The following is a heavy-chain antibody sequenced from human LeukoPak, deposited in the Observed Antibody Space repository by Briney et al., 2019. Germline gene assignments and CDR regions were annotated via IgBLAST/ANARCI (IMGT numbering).Heavy chain of an antibody. V-gene: IGHV4-34*01. CDR2: INHSGST. CDR1: GGSLSGYY. CDR3: ARMRMVGTISRLFDY. J-gene: IGHJ4*02. D-gene: IGHD5-12*01. Sequence: SETLSLTCAVYGGSLSGYYWSWIRQPPGKGLEWIGEINHSGSTNYNPSLKSRITISVDMSKNQFSLKLSSVTAADTAVYYCARMRMVGTISRLFDYWGQGTLVTVSS.